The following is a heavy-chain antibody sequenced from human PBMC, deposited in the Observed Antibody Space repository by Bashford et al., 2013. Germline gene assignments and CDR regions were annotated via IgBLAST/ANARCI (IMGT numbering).Heavy chain of an antibody. Sequence: SETLSLTCSVSGDSLSNYYWSWIRQSAGKGLEWIGRIYTNGRVDYSPSLKSRVTISVDTSKNQFSLKLSSVTAADTAVYYCARAGGGSHYYDSSGYLVPKYYFDYWGQGTLVTVSS. CDR3: ARAGGGSHYYDSSGYLVPKYYFDY. J-gene: IGHJ4*02. V-gene: IGHV4-4*07. CDR1: GDSLSNYY. CDR2: IYTNGRV. D-gene: IGHD3-22*01.